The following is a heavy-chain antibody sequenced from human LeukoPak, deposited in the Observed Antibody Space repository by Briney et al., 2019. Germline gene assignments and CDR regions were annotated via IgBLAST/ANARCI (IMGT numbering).Heavy chain of an antibody. V-gene: IGHV1-18*04. Sequence: ASVKLSCKASGYTFTGYYMHWVRQAPGQGLEWMGWISPYNGNTNYPQKVQGRITVTTDTSTSTAYMELRSLRSDDTAVYYCARDKNHYDTRGDFWGQGTLVTVSS. J-gene: IGHJ4*02. CDR2: ISPYNGNT. D-gene: IGHD3-22*01. CDR1: GYTFTGYY. CDR3: ARDKNHYDTRGDF.